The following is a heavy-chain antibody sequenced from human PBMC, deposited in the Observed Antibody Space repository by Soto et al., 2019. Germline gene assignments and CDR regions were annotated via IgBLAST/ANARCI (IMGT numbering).Heavy chain of an antibody. CDR2: ISSSSDTI. Sequence: GGSVRISCAPSGVTVPGYSMTWVRQAPGKGLEWVSYISSSSDTIYYADSVKGRFTISRDNAKNLLYLQMKSLRAEDTAVYYCARSSTFYDYWGQGTPVTVSS. V-gene: IGHV3-48*01. CDR1: GVTVPGYS. J-gene: IGHJ4*02. CDR3: ARSSTFYDY. D-gene: IGHD6-6*01.